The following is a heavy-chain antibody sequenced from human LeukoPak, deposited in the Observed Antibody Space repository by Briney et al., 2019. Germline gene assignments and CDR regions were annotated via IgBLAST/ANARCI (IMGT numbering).Heavy chain of an antibody. D-gene: IGHD2-2*01. CDR2: ISYDGSNK. CDR3: ARDPVPVPAAIWYFDL. CDR1: GFTFSSYG. V-gene: IGHV3-30*03. J-gene: IGHJ2*01. Sequence: GGSLRLSCAASGFTFSSYGMHWVRQAPGKGLEWVAVISYDGSNKYYADSVKGRFTISRDNSKNTLYLQMNSLRAEDTAVYYCARDPVPVPAAIWYFDLWGRGTLVTVSS.